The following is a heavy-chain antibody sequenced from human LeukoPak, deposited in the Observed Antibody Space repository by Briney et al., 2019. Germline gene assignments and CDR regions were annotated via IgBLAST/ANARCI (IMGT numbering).Heavy chain of an antibody. CDR1: GASIRSGDYY. D-gene: IGHD2-15*01. J-gene: IGHJ3*02. CDR3: ARDCSGGSCYGAFDI. CDR2: IYDSGST. Sequence: PSQTLSLTCTVSGASIRSGDYYWSWIRQPPGKGLEWIGYIYDSGSTYYNPSLKSRITISVDTSENRFSLRLSSVTATDTAVYYCARDCSGGSCYGAFDIWGQGTMVTVSS. V-gene: IGHV4-30-4*01.